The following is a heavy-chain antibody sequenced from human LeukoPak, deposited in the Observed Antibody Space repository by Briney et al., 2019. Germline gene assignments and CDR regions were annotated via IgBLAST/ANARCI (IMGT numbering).Heavy chain of an antibody. V-gene: IGHV4-38-2*01. D-gene: IGHD6-13*01. J-gene: IGHJ4*02. CDR3: ARSRSGAGLFDS. Sequence: SETLSLTCAVSGGSISSGYYWGWIRPSPGKGLEWIGSIYHSGSTYYNPSLKSRVTISVDTSKNQFSLKLSSVTAADTAVYYCARSRSGAGLFDSWGQGTLVTVSS. CDR2: IYHSGST. CDR1: GGSISSGYY.